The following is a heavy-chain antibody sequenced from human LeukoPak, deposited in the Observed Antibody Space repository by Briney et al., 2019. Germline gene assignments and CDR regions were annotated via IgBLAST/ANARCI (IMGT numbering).Heavy chain of an antibody. J-gene: IGHJ2*01. CDR2: VXSXSNTI. Sequence: GGSLRLSCAAXXXXXXXXXXXXVXXXXXXXXEWXSXVXSXSNTIYYXEXVKGRFTISRDNAKNSLYLQMNSLRDEDTAVYYCVRDWYFDLWGRGTRVTVSS. V-gene: IGHV3-48*02. CDR3: VRDWYFDL. CDR1: XXXXXXXX.